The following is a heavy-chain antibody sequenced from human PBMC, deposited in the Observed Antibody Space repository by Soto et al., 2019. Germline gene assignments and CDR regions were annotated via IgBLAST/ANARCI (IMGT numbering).Heavy chain of an antibody. J-gene: IGHJ4*02. CDR1: GFTFSSYA. CDR2: ISYDGSNK. V-gene: IGHV3-30-3*01. CDR3: ARVLQDSKVVTAIQPQPIDY. Sequence: GGSLRLSCAASGFTFSSYAMHWVRQAPGKGLEWVAVISYDGSNKYYADSVKGRFTISRDNSKNTLYLQMNSLRAEDTAVYYCARVLQDSKVVTAIQPQPIDYWGQGTLVTVSS. D-gene: IGHD2-21*02.